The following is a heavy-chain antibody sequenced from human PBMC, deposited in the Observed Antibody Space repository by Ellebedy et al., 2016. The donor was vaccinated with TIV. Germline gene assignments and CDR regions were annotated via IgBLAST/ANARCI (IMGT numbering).Heavy chain of an antibody. J-gene: IGHJ5*02. CDR2: IHPSGGST. CDR1: VYTFPSYY. D-gene: IGHD6-13*01. Sequence: AASVKVSCQASVYTFPSYYMHWVRQAPGQGLEWMGIIHPSGGSTSYAQKFQGRVTMTRDTSTSTVYMELSSLRSEDTAVYYCSRVRGLAAAVWFDPWGQGTLVTVSS. V-gene: IGHV1-46*01. CDR3: SRVRGLAAAVWFDP.